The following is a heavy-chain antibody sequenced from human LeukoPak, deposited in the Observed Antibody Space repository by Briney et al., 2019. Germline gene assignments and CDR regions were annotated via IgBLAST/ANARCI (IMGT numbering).Heavy chain of an antibody. CDR3: ARGWESSGWYSY. Sequence: PGGSLRLSCAASGFTFSSYAMSWIRQPPGKGLEWIGEINHSGSTNYNPSLKSRVTISVDTSKNQFSLKLSSVTAADTAVYYCARGWESSGWYSYWGQGTLVTVSS. CDR1: GFTFSSYA. CDR2: INHSGST. V-gene: IGHV4-34*01. J-gene: IGHJ4*02. D-gene: IGHD6-19*01.